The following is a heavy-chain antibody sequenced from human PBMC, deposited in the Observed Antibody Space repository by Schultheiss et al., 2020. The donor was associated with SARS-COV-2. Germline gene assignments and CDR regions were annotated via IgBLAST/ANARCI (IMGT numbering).Heavy chain of an antibody. CDR2: VYYTGST. V-gene: IGHV4-59*01. D-gene: IGHD3-22*01. CDR3: ARRGITMIGEISYWYFDL. J-gene: IGHJ2*01. CDR1: GGSFSGYY. Sequence: SETLSLTCAVYGGSFSGYYWSWIRQPPGKGLEWIGYVYYTGSTKYNPSLKSRVTISVDTSKNQFSLKLSSVTAADTAVYYCARRGITMIGEISYWYFDLWGRGTLVTVSS.